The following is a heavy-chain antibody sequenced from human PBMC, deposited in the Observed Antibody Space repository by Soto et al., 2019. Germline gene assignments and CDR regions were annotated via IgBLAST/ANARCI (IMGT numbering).Heavy chain of an antibody. J-gene: IGHJ6*02. CDR2: IHSGGNT. V-gene: IGHV3-66*01. CDR3: VRENDYYGMDV. CDR1: GFDASVNY. Sequence: EVQLVESGGTLVQPGGSLRLSCAASGFDASVNYMTWVRQAPGRGLGWVSAIHSGGNTFYADSVKGRFTISRDNSKNTLYLQMNSLRVEDTAMYYCVRENDYYGMDVWGQGTAVTVSS.